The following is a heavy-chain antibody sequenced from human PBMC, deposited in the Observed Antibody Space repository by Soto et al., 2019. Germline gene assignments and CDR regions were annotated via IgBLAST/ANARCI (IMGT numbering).Heavy chain of an antibody. J-gene: IGHJ4*02. Sequence: GGSLRLSCAASGFTVSTKYMSWVRQAPGKGLEWVSVIYSGGSTFYADSVRGRFTISRDNSKSTLYLQMNSLRAEDTAVYYCAKDLQFSGWSSAQTFDYWGQGTKVTVSS. CDR2: IYSGGST. V-gene: IGHV3-66*01. D-gene: IGHD6-19*01. CDR1: GFTVSTKY. CDR3: AKDLQFSGWSSAQTFDY.